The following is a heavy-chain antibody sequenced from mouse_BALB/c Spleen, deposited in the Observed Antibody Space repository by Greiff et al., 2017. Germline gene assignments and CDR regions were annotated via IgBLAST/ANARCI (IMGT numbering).Heavy chain of an antibody. CDR1: GDSITSGY. D-gene: IGHD2-1*01. Sequence: EVKLEESGPSLVKPSQTLSLTCSVTGDSITSGYWNWIRKFPGNKLEYMGYISYSGSTYYNPSLKSRISITRDTSKNQYYLQLNSVTTEDTATYYCARLGLSIYYGNYYYFDYWGQGTTLTVSS. CDR3: ARLGLSIYYGNYYYFDY. V-gene: IGHV3-8*02. J-gene: IGHJ2*01. CDR2: ISYSGST.